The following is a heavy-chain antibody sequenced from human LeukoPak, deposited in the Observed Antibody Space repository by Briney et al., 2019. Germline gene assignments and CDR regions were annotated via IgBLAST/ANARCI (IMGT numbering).Heavy chain of an antibody. Sequence: GGSLRLSRAASGFTFSSYAMSWVRQAPGKGLEWVSAISGSGGSTYYADSVKGRFTISRDNSKNTLYLQMNSLRAEDTAVYHCAKDQGTVTDFDYWGQGTLVTVSS. J-gene: IGHJ4*02. V-gene: IGHV3-23*01. CDR2: ISGSGGST. CDR3: AKDQGTVTDFDY. CDR1: GFTFSSYA. D-gene: IGHD4-17*01.